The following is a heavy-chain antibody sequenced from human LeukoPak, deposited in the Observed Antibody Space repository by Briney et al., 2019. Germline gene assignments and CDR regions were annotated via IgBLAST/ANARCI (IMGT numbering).Heavy chain of an antibody. Sequence: SETLSLTCAVYGGSFSDYYWSWIRQPPGKGLEWIGEINHSGSTNYNPSLKSRVTISVDTSKNQFSLKLSSVTAADTAVYYCARGNRGVVVPAAIVWFDPWGQGTLVTVSS. CDR2: INHSGST. V-gene: IGHV4-34*01. D-gene: IGHD2-2*02. CDR3: ARGNRGVVVPAAIVWFDP. J-gene: IGHJ5*02. CDR1: GGSFSDYY.